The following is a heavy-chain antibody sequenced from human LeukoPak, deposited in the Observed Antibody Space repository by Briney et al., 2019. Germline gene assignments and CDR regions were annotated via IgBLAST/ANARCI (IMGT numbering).Heavy chain of an antibody. V-gene: IGHV3-48*02. Sequence: GGFLRLSCAASGFTVSSKYMSWVRQAPGKGLEWISYISSGSATIYYADSVKGRFTISRDNAKNSLYLQMNSLRDEDTAVYYCASGSPIDFWGQGTLVTVSS. J-gene: IGHJ4*02. D-gene: IGHD1-26*01. CDR2: ISSGSATI. CDR1: GFTVSSKY. CDR3: ASGSPIDF.